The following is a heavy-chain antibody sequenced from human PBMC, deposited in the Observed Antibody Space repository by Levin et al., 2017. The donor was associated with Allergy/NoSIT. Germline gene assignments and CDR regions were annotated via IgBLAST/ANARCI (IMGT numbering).Heavy chain of an antibody. D-gene: IGHD2-21*01. J-gene: IGHJ5*02. V-gene: IGHV3-74*01. CDR2: INDDGSAT. CDR3: VRGLGIYQMDDH. Sequence: GGSLRLSCAASGFNFNIYYMHWVRQTPGKGLVWVSRINDDGSATDYADAVKGRFTISRDNVRNTVFLQMNSLRPEDTAVYHCVRGLGIYQMDDHWGQGTLVTVSS. CDR1: GFNFNIYY.